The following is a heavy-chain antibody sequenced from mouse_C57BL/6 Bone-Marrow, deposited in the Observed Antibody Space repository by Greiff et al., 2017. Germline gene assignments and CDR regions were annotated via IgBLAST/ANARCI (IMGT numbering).Heavy chain of an antibody. V-gene: IGHV1-15*01. CDR3: TRIGIYYNFDY. J-gene: IGHJ2*01. Sequence: QLQQSGAELVRPGASVTLSCKASGYTFTDYEMHWVKQTPVHGLEWIGAIDPETGGTAYNQKFKGKAILTADKSSSTAYMELRSLTSEDSAVYYCTRIGIYYNFDYWGQGTTLTVSS. CDR2: IDPETGGT. CDR1: GYTFTDYE. D-gene: IGHD2-1*01.